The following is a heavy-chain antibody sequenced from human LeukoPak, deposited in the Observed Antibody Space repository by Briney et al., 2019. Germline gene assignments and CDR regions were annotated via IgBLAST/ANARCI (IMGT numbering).Heavy chain of an antibody. CDR1: GFTFSSYS. D-gene: IGHD2-15*01. CDR3: ARDKIVVVVAASFSHYYYGMDV. V-gene: IGHV3-21*01. J-gene: IGHJ6*02. CDR2: ISSSSSYI. Sequence: PGGSLRLSCAASGFTFSSYSMNWVRQAPGKGLEWVSSISSSSSYIYYADSVKGRFTISRDNAKNSLYLQMNSLRAEDTAVYYCARDKIVVVVAASFSHYYYGMDVWAKGPRSPSP.